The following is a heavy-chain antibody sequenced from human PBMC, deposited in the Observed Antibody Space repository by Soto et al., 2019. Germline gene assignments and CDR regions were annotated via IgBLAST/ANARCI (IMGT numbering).Heavy chain of an antibody. D-gene: IGHD2-15*01. Sequence: SETLPHTCNVSDESISGYYWNWIRQPTGRGLEWIGSIYYSGSTNYNPSLKSRVTISVDTSKNQFSLKLSSVTAADTAVYYCARLGYCSGGSCYALYYFDYWGQGTLVTVSS. CDR1: DESISGYY. CDR2: IYYSGST. J-gene: IGHJ4*02. V-gene: IGHV4-59*08. CDR3: ARLGYCSGGSCYALYYFDY.